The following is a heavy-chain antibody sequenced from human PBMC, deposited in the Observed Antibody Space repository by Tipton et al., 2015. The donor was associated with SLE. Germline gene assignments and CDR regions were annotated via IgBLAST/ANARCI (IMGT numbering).Heavy chain of an antibody. CDR3: ASQGISSVWGFDY. V-gene: IGHV4-39*07. CDR1: GGSICSSSYY. J-gene: IGHJ4*02. CDR2: IYYSGST. D-gene: IGHD6-19*01. Sequence: TLSLTCTVSGGSICSSSYYWGWIRQPPGKGLEWIGTIYYSGSTYYNPSLKSRVTISVDTSKSQFSLKLGSVTAADTAVYYCASQGISSVWGFDYWGQGTLVTVSS.